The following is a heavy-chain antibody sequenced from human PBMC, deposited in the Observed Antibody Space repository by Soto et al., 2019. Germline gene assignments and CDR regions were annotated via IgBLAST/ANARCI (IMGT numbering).Heavy chain of an antibody. D-gene: IGHD6-19*01. V-gene: IGHV3-33*01. CDR3: ARGASAVAASFDC. CDR2: TWYDGSNK. J-gene: IGHJ4*02. CDR1: GFTFSNYG. Sequence: QVQLVESGGGVVQPGRSLRLSCTASGFTFSNYGMHWVRQAPGKGLEWVTMTWYDGSNKYYADSVKGRFTISRDNSKNTLYLQMNSLRDGDTAVYYCARGASAVAASFDCGGQGTLVSVSS.